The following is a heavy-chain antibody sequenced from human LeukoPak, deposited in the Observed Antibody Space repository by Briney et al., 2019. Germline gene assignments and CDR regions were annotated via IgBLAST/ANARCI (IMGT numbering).Heavy chain of an antibody. CDR2: IYYSGST. Sequence: SETLSLTSALSVGSISRYNWSSIWEPPREGVWRIGYIYYSGSTIYNPSLKSRVTISVDTSKNQFSLKLSSVTAADTAVYYCAIVRSSYYDILTGYPDYWGQGTLVTVSS. J-gene: IGHJ4*02. CDR1: VGSISRYN. D-gene: IGHD3-9*01. V-gene: IGHV4-59*01. CDR3: AIVRSSYYDILTGYPDY.